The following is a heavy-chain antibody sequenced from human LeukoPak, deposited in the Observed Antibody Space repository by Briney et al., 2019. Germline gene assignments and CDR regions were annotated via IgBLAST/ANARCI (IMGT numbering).Heavy chain of an antibody. D-gene: IGHD6-19*01. V-gene: IGHV3-7*01. CDR1: GCTFSSYG. CDR3: VGGGGWLPDF. CDR2: IKGDGTET. Sequence: QPGRSLRLSCAASGCTFSSYGMHWVRQAPGQGLEWVAIIKGDGTETLYADSVKGRFTISRDNTKSSLYLQINSLRAEDTAVYYCVGGGGWLPDFWGQGVLVTVSS. J-gene: IGHJ4*02.